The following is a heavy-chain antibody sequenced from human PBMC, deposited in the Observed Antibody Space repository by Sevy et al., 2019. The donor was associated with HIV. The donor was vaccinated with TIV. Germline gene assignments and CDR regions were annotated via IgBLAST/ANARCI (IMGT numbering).Heavy chain of an antibody. D-gene: IGHD4-17*01. Sequence: GGSLRLSCAASGFTFSSFGMHWVRQAPGKGLEWLAVIWFDGSNTYYADSVRGRFTISGDIAKNTLHLQMNSLRADDTAVYYCARDLEFYDHGDYGPAFMPDFWGHGTLVTVSS. V-gene: IGHV3-33*01. CDR1: GFTFSSFG. CDR3: ARDLEFYDHGDYGPAFMPDF. J-gene: IGHJ4*01. CDR2: IWFDGSNT.